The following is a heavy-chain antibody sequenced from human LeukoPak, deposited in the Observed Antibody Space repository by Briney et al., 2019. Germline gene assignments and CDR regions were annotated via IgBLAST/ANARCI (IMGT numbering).Heavy chain of an antibody. J-gene: IGHJ4*02. CDR2: IWSDGSNK. D-gene: IGHD2-21*02. CDR3: ARDRVAYCGGDCYSREVDY. Sequence: GGSLRLSCAASGFTFSSYGMHWVRQAPGKGLEWVAVIWSDGSNKYYADSVKGRFNISRDNSKNTLYLQMNSLRAEDTAVYYCARDRVAYCGGDCYSREVDYWGQGTLVTVSS. V-gene: IGHV3-33*01. CDR1: GFTFSSYG.